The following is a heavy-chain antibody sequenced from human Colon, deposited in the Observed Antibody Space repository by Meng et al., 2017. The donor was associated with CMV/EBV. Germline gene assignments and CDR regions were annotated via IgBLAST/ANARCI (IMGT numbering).Heavy chain of an antibody. Sequence: GESLKISCAASGFTFSDYAMGWVRQAPAKGLDWVSAITGRSTDAYYADSVKGRFTIFRDNSNNTLYLQMNSLRAADTAVYFCAKESGYGFLGSNYFDSWGQGTLVTVSS. CDR3: AKESGYGFLGSNYFDS. CDR1: GFTFSDYA. V-gene: IGHV3-23*01. CDR2: ITGRSTDA. J-gene: IGHJ4*02. D-gene: IGHD3-16*01.